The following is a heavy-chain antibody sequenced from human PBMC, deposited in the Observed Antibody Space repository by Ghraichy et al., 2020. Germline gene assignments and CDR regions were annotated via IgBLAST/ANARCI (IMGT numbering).Heavy chain of an antibody. D-gene: IGHD6-19*01. Sequence: ASVKVSCKASGYTFTSYAMHWVRQAPGQRLEWMGWINAGNGNTKYSQKFQGRVTITRDTSASTAYMELSSLRSEDTAVYYCASAKRGIAVAGSFDYWGQGTLVTVSS. CDR2: INAGNGNT. CDR1: GYTFTSYA. J-gene: IGHJ4*02. CDR3: ASAKRGIAVAGSFDY. V-gene: IGHV1-3*01.